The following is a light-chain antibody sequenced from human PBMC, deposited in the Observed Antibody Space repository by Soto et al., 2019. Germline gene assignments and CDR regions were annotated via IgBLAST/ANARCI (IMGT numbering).Light chain of an antibody. CDR2: DAS. V-gene: IGKV3-11*01. CDR1: QSVSSY. Sequence: EIVLTQSPVTLSLSPGERATLSCRASQSVSSYLAWYQQKPGQAPRLLIYDASNRATGIPARFSGSGSGTECTLTISSLEPEEFAVYYCQQRSNSPSTFGGGTKVEIK. CDR3: QQRSNSPST. J-gene: IGKJ4*01.